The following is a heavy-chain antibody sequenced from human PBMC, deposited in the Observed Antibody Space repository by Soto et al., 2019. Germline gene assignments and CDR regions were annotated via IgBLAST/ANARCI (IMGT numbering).Heavy chain of an antibody. J-gene: IGHJ4*02. CDR3: TRDAPTSPGIAVAGEDY. D-gene: IGHD6-19*01. CDR1: GFTFGDYA. V-gene: IGHV3-49*03. Sequence: PGGSLRLSCTASGFTFGDYAMSWFRQAPGKGLEWVGFIRSKAYGGTTEYAASVKGRFTISRDDSKSIAYLQMNSLKAEDTAVYYCTRDAPTSPGIAVAGEDYWGQGTLVTSPQ. CDR2: IRSKAYGGTT.